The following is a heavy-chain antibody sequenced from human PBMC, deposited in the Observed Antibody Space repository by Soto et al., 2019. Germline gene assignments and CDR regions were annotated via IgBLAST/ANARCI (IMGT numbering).Heavy chain of an antibody. D-gene: IGHD2-15*01. Sequence: GGSLRLSCAASGFTFSSYSMNWVRQAPGKGLEWVSSISSSSYIYYADSVKGRFTIPRDNAKNSLYLQMNSLRAEDTAVYYCAREHESYCSGGSCYSYGMDVWGQGTTVTVSS. J-gene: IGHJ6*02. CDR1: GFTFSSYS. CDR3: AREHESYCSGGSCYSYGMDV. V-gene: IGHV3-21*01. CDR2: ISSSSYI.